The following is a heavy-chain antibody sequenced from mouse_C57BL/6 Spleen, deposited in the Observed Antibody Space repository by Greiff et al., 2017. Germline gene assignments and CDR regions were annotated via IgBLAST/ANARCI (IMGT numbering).Heavy chain of an antibody. Sequence: QVQLQQSGAELVRPGTSVKVSCKASGYAFTNYLIEWVKQRPGQGLEWIGVINPGSGGTNYNEKFKGKATLTADKSSSTAYMQLSSLTSEDSAVYFCAREAYYYCSSLLDYWGQGTTLTVSS. CDR2: INPGSGGT. CDR3: AREAYYYCSSLLDY. J-gene: IGHJ2*01. D-gene: IGHD1-1*01. CDR1: GYAFTNYL. V-gene: IGHV1-54*01.